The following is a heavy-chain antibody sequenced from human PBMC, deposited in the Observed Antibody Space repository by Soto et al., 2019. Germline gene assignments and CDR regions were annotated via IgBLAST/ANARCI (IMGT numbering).Heavy chain of an antibody. J-gene: IGHJ4*02. CDR3: GRGQTQGLGGAPGFDS. CDR1: GGSFSGYY. CDR2: INHSGST. D-gene: IGHD3-16*01. V-gene: IGHV4-34*01. Sequence: QVQLQQWGAGLLKPSETLSLTCAVYGGSFSGYYWSWIRQPPGKGLEWIGEINHSGSTNYNPSLKAEPTIPEDTPKTSSPRRRSSVPAGDRVVYYGGRGQTQGLGGAPGFDSGGKEPLVPASS.